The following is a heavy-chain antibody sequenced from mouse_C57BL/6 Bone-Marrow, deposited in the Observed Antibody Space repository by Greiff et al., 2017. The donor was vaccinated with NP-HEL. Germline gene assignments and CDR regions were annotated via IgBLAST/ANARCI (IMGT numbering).Heavy chain of an antibody. CDR1: GYTFTDYY. Sequence: VQLQESGPELVKPGASVKISCKASGYTFTDYYINWVKQRPGQGLEWIGWIFPGSGSTYYNEKFKGKATLTVDKSSSTAYMLLSSLTSEDSAVYFCARSDTTVVGGFDYWGQGTTLTVSS. D-gene: IGHD1-1*01. J-gene: IGHJ2*01. CDR3: ARSDTTVVGGFDY. CDR2: IFPGSGST. V-gene: IGHV1-75*01.